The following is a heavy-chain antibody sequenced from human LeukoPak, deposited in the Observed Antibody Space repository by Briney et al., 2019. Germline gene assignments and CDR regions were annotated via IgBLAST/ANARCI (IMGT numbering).Heavy chain of an antibody. D-gene: IGHD6-13*01. CDR1: GGSISSSSYY. Sequence: SETLSLTCTVSGGSISSSSYYWDWIRQPPGKGLEWIGSIYYSGSTYYNPPLKSRVTMSVDTSKNQFSLKLSSVTAADTAVYYCARDVGSSWYPNWFDPWGQGTLVTVSS. CDR3: ARDVGSSWYPNWFDP. J-gene: IGHJ5*02. CDR2: IYYSGST. V-gene: IGHV4-39*07.